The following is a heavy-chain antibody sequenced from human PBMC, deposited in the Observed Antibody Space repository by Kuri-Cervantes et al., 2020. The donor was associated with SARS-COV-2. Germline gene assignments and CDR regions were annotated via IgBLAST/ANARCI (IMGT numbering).Heavy chain of an antibody. CDR2: ISGSGGST. CDR3: ANPGRNDAFDI. J-gene: IGHJ3*02. CDR1: GFTVSYHY. V-gene: IGHV3-23*01. Sequence: GGSLRLSCAASGFTVSYHYMSWVRQAPGKGLEWVSAISGSGGSTYYADSVKGRFTISRDNSKNTLYLQMNSLRAEDTAVYYCANPGRNDAFDIWGQGTMVTVSS. D-gene: IGHD2-8*02.